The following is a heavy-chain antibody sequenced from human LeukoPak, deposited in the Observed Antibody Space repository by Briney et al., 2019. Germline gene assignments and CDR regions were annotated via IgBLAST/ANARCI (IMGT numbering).Heavy chain of an antibody. CDR1: GGSISSYF. CDR2: IHTSGST. Sequence: SETLSLTCTVSGGSISSYFCSWIRQPAGKGLEWIGRIHTSGSTNYNSSLKSRVTISVDTSKNQFSLKLSSVTAADTAVYYCARGDSSTSCLFDYWGQGTLVTVSS. CDR3: ARGDSSTSCLFDY. V-gene: IGHV4-4*07. J-gene: IGHJ4*02. D-gene: IGHD2-2*01.